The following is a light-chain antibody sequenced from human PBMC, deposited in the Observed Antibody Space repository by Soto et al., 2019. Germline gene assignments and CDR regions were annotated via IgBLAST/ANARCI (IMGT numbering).Light chain of an antibody. CDR1: QYISTR. V-gene: IGKV3-20*01. Sequence: VLTQSPDRLSLSPGERATLSCRASQYISTRLAWYQQKPGQAPRLLFSGAFNRATDTPDRFSGSGSGTDFTLIISGVEAEDFAMYYCQQYGDSPWTFGQGTKV. CDR3: QQYGDSPWT. J-gene: IGKJ1*01. CDR2: GAF.